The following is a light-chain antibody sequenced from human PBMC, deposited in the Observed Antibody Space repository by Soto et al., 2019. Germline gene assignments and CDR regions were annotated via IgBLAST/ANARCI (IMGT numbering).Light chain of an antibody. CDR2: GDT. Sequence: QPVLTQPPSVSGAPGQRVTISCTGSSSNIGAGYDVHWYQQLPGTAPKLLIYGDTNRPSGVPDRFSGSKSGTSASLAITGLQPEDEADYYCQSYDSRLSGVVFGTGTKLTVL. CDR3: QSYDSRLSGVV. J-gene: IGLJ1*01. V-gene: IGLV1-40*01. CDR1: SSNIGAGYD.